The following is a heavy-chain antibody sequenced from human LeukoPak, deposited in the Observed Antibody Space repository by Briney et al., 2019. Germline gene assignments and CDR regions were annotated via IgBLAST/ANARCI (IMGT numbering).Heavy chain of an antibody. V-gene: IGHV1-8*01. J-gene: IGHJ4*02. CDR1: GYTFTSYD. CDR2: MNPNSGNT. CDR3: ARASPGLLRRGRRENRKAQGIAVAGSGIDY. Sequence: ASVKVSCKASGYTFTSYDINWVRQATGQGLEWMGWMNPNSGNTGYAQKFQGRVTMTRNTSISTAYMELSSLRSEDTAVYYCARASPGLLRRGRRENRKAQGIAVAGSGIDYWGQGTLVTVSS. D-gene: IGHD6-19*01.